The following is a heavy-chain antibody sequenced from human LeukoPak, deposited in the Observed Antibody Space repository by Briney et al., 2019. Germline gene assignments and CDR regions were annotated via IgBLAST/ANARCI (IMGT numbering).Heavy chain of an antibody. V-gene: IGHV3-15*01. CDR1: GFTFSNAW. CDR3: TTDIDNIVATIDFDY. CDR2: IKCKTDGGTT. J-gene: IGHJ4*02. D-gene: IGHD5-12*01. Sequence: GGSLRLSCAASGFTFSNAWMSWVRQAPGKGLEWVGRIKCKTDGGTTDYAAPVKDRFTISRDDSKNTLYLQMNSLKTEDTAVYYCTTDIDNIVATIDFDYWGQGTLVTVSS.